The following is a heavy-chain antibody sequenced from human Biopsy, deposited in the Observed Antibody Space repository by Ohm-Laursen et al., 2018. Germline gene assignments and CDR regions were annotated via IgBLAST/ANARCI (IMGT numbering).Heavy chain of an antibody. J-gene: IGHJ3*02. D-gene: IGHD3-10*01. CDR3: TKAGSQDGFDI. V-gene: IGHV3-23*01. CDR1: GFTFASHA. CDR2: ISGSGDTA. Sequence: LTCAASGFTFASHAMRWVRQAPGKGLEWVSLISGSGDTAYYPDSVKGRFTTSRDNSKNTLYLEMNSLRTEETAKYYCTKAGSQDGFDIWGPGTMVTVSS.